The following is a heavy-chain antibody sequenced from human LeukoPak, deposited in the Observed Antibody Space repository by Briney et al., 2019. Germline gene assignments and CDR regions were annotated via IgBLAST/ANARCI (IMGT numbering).Heavy chain of an antibody. D-gene: IGHD3-10*01. CDR2: INQDGSEK. CDR3: ARITSGLDY. V-gene: IGHV3-7*01. CDR1: GFTFSNYW. Sequence: GGSLRLSCAGSGFTFSNYWMSWVRQAPGKGLEWVANINQDGSEKYYVDSVKGRFTLSRDNAKNSLYLQMNSLRVEDTAVCYCARITSGLDYWGQGTLVTVSS. J-gene: IGHJ4*02.